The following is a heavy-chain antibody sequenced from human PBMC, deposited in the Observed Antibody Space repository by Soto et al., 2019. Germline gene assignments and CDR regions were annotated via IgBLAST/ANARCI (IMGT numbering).Heavy chain of an antibody. CDR1: GYTFTSYD. D-gene: IGHD2-2*02. CDR2: MNPNSGNT. V-gene: IGHV1-8*01. J-gene: IGHJ5*02. Sequence: ASVKVSCKASGYTFTSYDINWVRQATRQGLEWMGWMNPNSGNTGYAQKFQGRVTMTRNTSISTAYMELSSLRSEDTAVYYCARLVPAAIRPNWFDPWGQGTLVTVSS. CDR3: ARLVPAAIRPNWFDP.